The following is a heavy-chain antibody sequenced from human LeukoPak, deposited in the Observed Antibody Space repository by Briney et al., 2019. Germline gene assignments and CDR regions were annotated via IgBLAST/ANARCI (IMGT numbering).Heavy chain of an antibody. V-gene: IGHV1-69*13. CDR1: GGTFSSFT. D-gene: IGHD2-21*01. CDR2: IIPIFGTA. CDR3: ARESSPMWFLDY. Sequence: ASVKVSCKASGGTFSSFTFSWVRQAPGQGLEWMGGIIPIFGTANYAQKFQGRVTITADESTSTAYMELSSLRSEDTAVYYRARESSPMWFLDYWGQGTLVTVSS. J-gene: IGHJ4*02.